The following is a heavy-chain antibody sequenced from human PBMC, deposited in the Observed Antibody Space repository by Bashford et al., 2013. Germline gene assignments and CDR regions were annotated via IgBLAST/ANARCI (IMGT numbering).Heavy chain of an antibody. V-gene: IGHV3-20*04. Sequence: GGSLRLSCTGSGFIFNDYAMSWVRQAPGKGLEWVSTITWNSGGIDYADSVKGRFIISRDNAKHSLYLQMNSLRAEDTAMYYCARELWGPGDYWGQGTLVTVSS. CDR2: ITWNSGGI. CDR3: ARELWGPGDY. D-gene: IGHD3-10*01. CDR1: GFIFNDYA. J-gene: IGHJ4*02.